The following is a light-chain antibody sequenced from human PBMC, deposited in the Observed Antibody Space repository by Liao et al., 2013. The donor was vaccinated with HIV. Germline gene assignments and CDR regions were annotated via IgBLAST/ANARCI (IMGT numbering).Light chain of an antibody. V-gene: IGLV3-1*01. J-gene: IGLJ2*01. CDR1: KLGDKY. CDR3: QAWDSSTVV. CDR2: QDI. Sequence: SYELTQPPSVSVSPGQTASITCSGDKLGDKYAYWYQQKPGQSPVVVISQDIERPPGIPERFSGSNSGNTATLTIRGTQAMDEADYYCQAWDSSTVVFGGGTKLTVL.